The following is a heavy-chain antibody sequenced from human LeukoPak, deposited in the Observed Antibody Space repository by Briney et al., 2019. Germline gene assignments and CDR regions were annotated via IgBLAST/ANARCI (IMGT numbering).Heavy chain of an antibody. D-gene: IGHD1-1*01. J-gene: IGHJ4*02. CDR2: INPYNGNT. V-gene: IGHV1-18*01. Sequence: ASVKVSCKASGYTFSSYGFSWVRQAPGQGLEWMGWINPYNGNTNYAQNLQGRVTMTTDTSTSTAYVELRSLRSDDTAVYYCARRQSTTLNFDYWGRGTLVTVSS. CDR1: GYTFSSYG. CDR3: ARRQSTTLNFDY.